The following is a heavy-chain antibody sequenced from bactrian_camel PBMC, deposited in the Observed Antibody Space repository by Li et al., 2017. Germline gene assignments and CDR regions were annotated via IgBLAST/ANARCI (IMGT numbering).Heavy chain of an antibody. V-gene: IGHV3S6*01. CDR1: GSTYGPNC. D-gene: IGHD1*01. J-gene: IGHJ6*01. CDR2: IYTGGGDG. Sequence: HVQLVESGGGSVQPRGSLRLSCVATGSTYGPNCVAWFRQGPGNGREGVAGIYTGGGDGHYADAVKGRFTISQDIAKNTVYLQMNDLRPDDTGVYYCAADTRMPAGAVRFGRSYFGHWGQGTQVTVS. CDR3: AADTRMPAGAVRFGRSYFGH.